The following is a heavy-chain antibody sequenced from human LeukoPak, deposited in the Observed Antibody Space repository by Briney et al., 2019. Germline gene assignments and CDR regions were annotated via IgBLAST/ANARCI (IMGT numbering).Heavy chain of an antibody. CDR1: GYTFTGYY. J-gene: IGHJ4*02. CDR2: INPNSGGT. CDR3: ARVADYDFWSGYYFPDY. D-gene: IGHD3-3*01. V-gene: IGHV1-2*02. Sequence: GASVKVSCKASGYTFTGYYMHWVRQAPGQGLEWMGWINPNSGGTNYAQKFQGRVTMTRDTSISTAYMELSRLRSDDTAVYYCARVADYDFWSGYYFPDYWGQGTLVTVSS.